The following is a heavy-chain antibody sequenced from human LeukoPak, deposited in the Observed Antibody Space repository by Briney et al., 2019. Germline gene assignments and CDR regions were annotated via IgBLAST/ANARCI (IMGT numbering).Heavy chain of an antibody. CDR3: ARDKAVVPAAPPDY. Sequence: PGGSLRLSCAASGFTFSSYWMHWVRQAPGKGLVWVSRINTDGSSTDYADSVKGRFTISRDNAKNTLYLQMNSLRDEDTAVYYCARDKAVVPAAPPDYWGQGTLVTVSS. D-gene: IGHD2-2*01. CDR1: GFTFSSYW. J-gene: IGHJ4*02. CDR2: INTDGSST. V-gene: IGHV3-74*01.